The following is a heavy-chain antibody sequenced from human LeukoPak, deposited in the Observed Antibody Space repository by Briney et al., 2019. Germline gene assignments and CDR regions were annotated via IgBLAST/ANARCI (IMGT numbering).Heavy chain of an antibody. J-gene: IGHJ6*02. CDR1: GYTFTGYY. D-gene: IGHD1-26*01. V-gene: IGHV1-2*02. Sequence: VASVKVSCKASGYTFTGYYMHWVRRAPGQGLEWMGWINPNSGGTNYAQKFQGRVTMTRDTSISTAYMELSRLRSDDTAVYYCARDESGDDSGYYYGMDVWGQGTTVTVSS. CDR2: INPNSGGT. CDR3: ARDESGDDSGYYYGMDV.